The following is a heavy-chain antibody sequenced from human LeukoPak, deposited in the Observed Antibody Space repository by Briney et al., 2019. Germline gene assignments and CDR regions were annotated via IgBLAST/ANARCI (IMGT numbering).Heavy chain of an antibody. J-gene: IGHJ4*02. CDR2: IYPGDSDT. CDR3: ARQSVEMATICDY. Sequence: GESLKISCKGSGYSFTSYWIGWVRQMPGKGLEWMGIIYPGDSDTRYSPSFQGQVTISADKSISTAYLQWSSLKASDTATYYCARQSVEMATICDYWGQGTLVTVSS. V-gene: IGHV5-51*01. CDR1: GYSFTSYW. D-gene: IGHD5-24*01.